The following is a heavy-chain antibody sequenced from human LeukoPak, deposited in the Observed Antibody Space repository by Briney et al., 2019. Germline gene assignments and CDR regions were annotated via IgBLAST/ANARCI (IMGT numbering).Heavy chain of an antibody. V-gene: IGHV3-23*01. CDR3: ARAPGGWIDY. J-gene: IGHJ4*02. CDR1: GFTFSTYV. CDR2: ISVGAEYI. Sequence: GGSLRLSCAASGFTFSTYVMNWFRQAPGKGLEWVSTISVGAEYIFYADSVKGRFTISRDDSNNALYLQMHSLRAEDTALYYCARAPGGWIDYWAQGTLVTVSS. D-gene: IGHD6-19*01.